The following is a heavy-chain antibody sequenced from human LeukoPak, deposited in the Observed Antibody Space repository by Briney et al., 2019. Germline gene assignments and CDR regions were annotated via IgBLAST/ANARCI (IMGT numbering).Heavy chain of an antibody. Sequence: SETLSLTCTVSGGSISSYYWTWIRQPPGKGLEWIGYIYYSGSTNYNPSLKSRVTISVDTSKNQFSLKLSSVTAADTAVYYCARAGGSSTSSPFLFDYWGQGTLVTVSS. CDR3: ARAGGSSTSSPFLFDY. CDR2: IYYSGST. CDR1: GGSISSYY. V-gene: IGHV4-59*12. D-gene: IGHD2-2*01. J-gene: IGHJ4*02.